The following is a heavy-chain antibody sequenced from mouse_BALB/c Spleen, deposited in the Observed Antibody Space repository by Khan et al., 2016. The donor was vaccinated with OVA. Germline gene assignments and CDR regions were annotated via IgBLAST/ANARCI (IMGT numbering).Heavy chain of an antibody. CDR3: ARNYRYDVYFDS. D-gene: IGHD2-14*01. J-gene: IGHJ2*01. Sequence: VQLKQSGPELGKPGASVKMSCTASGYTFTSYVIHWVKQKPGQGLDWIGYIYPYNDDTKYNEKLKGKATLTSDKTSRTAHMEISSLTSEDAAVYYCARNYRYDVYFDSWGQGTTLTVSS. CDR2: IYPYNDDT. V-gene: IGHV1S136*01. CDR1: GYTFTSYV.